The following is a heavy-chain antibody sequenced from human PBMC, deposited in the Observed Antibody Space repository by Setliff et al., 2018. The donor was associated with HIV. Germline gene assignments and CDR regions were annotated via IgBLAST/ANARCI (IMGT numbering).Heavy chain of an antibody. CDR3: ARSVDTTLVPAYYFDY. CDR2: IYYSGST. Sequence: SETLSLTCTVSGGSIRSSSSYWGWIRQPPGKGLEWIGIIYYSGSTYYKPSLKSRVTISVDTSKNQFSLKLNSVTAADTAMYYCARSVDTTLVPAYYFDYWGQGTLVTVSS. D-gene: IGHD5-18*01. V-gene: IGHV4-39*01. CDR1: GGSIRSSSSY. J-gene: IGHJ4*02.